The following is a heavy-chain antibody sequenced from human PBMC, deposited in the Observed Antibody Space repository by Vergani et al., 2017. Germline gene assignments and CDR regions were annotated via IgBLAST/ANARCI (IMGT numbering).Heavy chain of an antibody. CDR2: INTNTGNP. V-gene: IGHV7-4-1*02. Sequence: QVQLVQSGSELKKPGASVKVSCKASGYTFTSYAMNWVRQAPGHGLEWKGWINTNTGNPTYAQGFTGRFVFSLDTSVSTAYLQISSLKAEDTAVYYCARDQQGVPISLPTNWGQGTLVTVSS. J-gene: IGHJ4*02. CDR1: GYTFTSYA. CDR3: ARDQQGVPISLPTN. D-gene: IGHD2/OR15-2a*01.